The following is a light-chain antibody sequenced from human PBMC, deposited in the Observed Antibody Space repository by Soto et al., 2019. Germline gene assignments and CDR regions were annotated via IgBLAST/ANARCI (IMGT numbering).Light chain of an antibody. CDR2: DAS. V-gene: IGKV3-11*01. CDR3: QQRSNWPPRYT. J-gene: IGKJ2*01. Sequence: EIVLTQSPATLSLSPGERATLSCRASQSVSSYFAWYQQKPGQAPRLLIYDASNRATGVPARFSGSGSGTAFTLTISSLEPEDFAVYYCQQRSNWPPRYTFGQGTKLEIK. CDR1: QSVSSY.